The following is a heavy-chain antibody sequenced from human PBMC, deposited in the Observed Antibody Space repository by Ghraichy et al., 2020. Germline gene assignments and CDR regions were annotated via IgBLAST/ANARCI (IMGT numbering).Heavy chain of an antibody. J-gene: IGHJ6*02. CDR2: IYHTGST. V-gene: IGHV4-4*02. CDR1: GGSISNSNW. D-gene: IGHD3-10*01. CDR3: ARDMRYYGSGTYLLHGMDV. Sequence: GSLRLSCTVSGGSISNSNWWSWVRQPPGKGLEWIGDIYHTGSTDFNPSLKSRVTISVDKSKNYFSLKVISVTAADTAVYYCARDMRYYGSGTYLLHGMDVWGQGTTVTVSS.